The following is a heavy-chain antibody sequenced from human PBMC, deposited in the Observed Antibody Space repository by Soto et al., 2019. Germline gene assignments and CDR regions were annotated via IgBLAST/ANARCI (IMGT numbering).Heavy chain of an antibody. CDR2: IWHDGSNE. CDR3: AGINYDIFTGYFSDY. Sequence: QVQLVESGGGVVQPGRSLRLSCAASGFTFSDYGMHWVRQAPGKGLEWVALIWHDGSNEYYADSVKGRFTISRDNSENTLSLQMNSLRAEDTAVYYCAGINYDIFTGYFSDYWGQGTLVTVSS. D-gene: IGHD3-9*01. CDR1: GFTFSDYG. V-gene: IGHV3-33*01. J-gene: IGHJ4*02.